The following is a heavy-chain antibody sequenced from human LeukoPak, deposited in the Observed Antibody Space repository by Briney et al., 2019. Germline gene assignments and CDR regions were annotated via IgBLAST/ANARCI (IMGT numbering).Heavy chain of an antibody. CDR3: ARDSKKTYYDYVWGSYRYSFAGY. D-gene: IGHD3-16*02. J-gene: IGHJ4*02. Sequence: ASVKVSCKASGYTYTSYAMNWVRQAPGQGLEWMGWINTNTGNPTYAQGFTGRFVFSLDTSVSTAYLQISSLKAEDTAVYYCARDSKKTYYDYVWGSYRYSFAGYWGQGTLVTVSS. V-gene: IGHV7-4-1*02. CDR2: INTNTGNP. CDR1: GYTYTSYA.